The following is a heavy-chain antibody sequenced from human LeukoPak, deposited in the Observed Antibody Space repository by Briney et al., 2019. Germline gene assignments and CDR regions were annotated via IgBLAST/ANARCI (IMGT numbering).Heavy chain of an antibody. CDR2: VYYNGNT. D-gene: IGHD5-24*01. V-gene: IGHV4-31*03. Sequence: SQTLSLTCTVSGGSISSADHYWTWIRQHPGRGLEWIGRVYYNGNTKHNPSLESRIIISADTSNNPFSLLLSSVADADTAVYYCAGGTDAYKVGYWGQGTLVTVSS. J-gene: IGHJ4*02. CDR3: AGGTDAYKVGY. CDR1: GGSISSADHY.